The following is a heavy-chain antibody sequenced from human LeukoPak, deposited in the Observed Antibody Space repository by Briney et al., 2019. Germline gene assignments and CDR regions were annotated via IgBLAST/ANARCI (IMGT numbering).Heavy chain of an antibody. CDR3: ARVVCITNCYAAD. Sequence: PSETLSLTCAVSGVSIRSDHWWSWVRQSPGKGLEWIGEIYRSGSTNYNPSLKSRVTMSLDKSNNQFSLKLTSVTAADTAVYYCARVVCITNCYAADWGQGTLVTVSS. V-gene: IGHV4-4*02. CDR2: IYRSGST. J-gene: IGHJ4*02. D-gene: IGHD2-2*01. CDR1: GVSIRSDHW.